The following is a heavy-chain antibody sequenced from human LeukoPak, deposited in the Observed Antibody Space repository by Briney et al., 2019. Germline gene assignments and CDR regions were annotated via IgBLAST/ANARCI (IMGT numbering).Heavy chain of an antibody. V-gene: IGHV3-33*01. Sequence: GRCLRLSCAASGFTFSSYGMHWVRQAPGKGLEWVAVIWYDGSNKYYADSVKGRFTISRDNSKNTLYLQMNSLRAEDTAVYYCARERVRGVQNYFDYWGQGTLVTVSS. J-gene: IGHJ4*02. CDR3: ARERVRGVQNYFDY. D-gene: IGHD3-10*01. CDR1: GFTFSSYG. CDR2: IWYDGSNK.